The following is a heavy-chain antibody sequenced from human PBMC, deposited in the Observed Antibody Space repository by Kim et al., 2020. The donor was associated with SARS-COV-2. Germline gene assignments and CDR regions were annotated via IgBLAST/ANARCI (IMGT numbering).Heavy chain of an antibody. CDR1: GFTFSTYG. Sequence: GGSLRLSCAASGFTFSTYGMHWVRQAPGKGLEWVAVIWSDGNHKYYADSVEGRFSFSRDNSKFMLYLQMNSLRAEDTAVYYCAREKGPYHAYDVCGQGT. J-gene: IGHJ3*01. V-gene: IGHV3-33*01. CDR2: IWSDGNHK. CDR3: AREKGPYHAYDV. D-gene: IGHD2-21*01.